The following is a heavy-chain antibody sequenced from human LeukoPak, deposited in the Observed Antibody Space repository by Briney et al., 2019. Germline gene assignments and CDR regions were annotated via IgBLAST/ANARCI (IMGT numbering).Heavy chain of an antibody. J-gene: IGHJ4*02. CDR3: AKEAGLSYDSSGHAFDY. V-gene: IGHV1-46*01. Sequence: GASVKVSCKASGYTFTSCCMHWVRQAPGQGLEWMGIINPSGGSTSYAQKFQGRVTMTRDTSTSTVYMELSSLRSEDTAVYYCAKEAGLSYDSSGHAFDYWGQGTLVTVSS. D-gene: IGHD3-22*01. CDR1: GYTFTSCC. CDR2: INPSGGST.